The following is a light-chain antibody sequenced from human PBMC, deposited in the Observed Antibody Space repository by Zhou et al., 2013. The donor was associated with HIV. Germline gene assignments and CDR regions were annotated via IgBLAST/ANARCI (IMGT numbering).Light chain of an antibody. Sequence: DIQMTQSPSTLSASVGDRVTITCRASQSVRSWLAWYQQKPGKAPQLLVYTASSLESGVPSRFSGSGSGTEFTLTISSLQPDDLATYYCQQYKSYWTFGQGTRVEIK. CDR1: QSVRSW. CDR2: TAS. V-gene: IGKV1-5*03. CDR3: QQYKSYWT. J-gene: IGKJ1*01.